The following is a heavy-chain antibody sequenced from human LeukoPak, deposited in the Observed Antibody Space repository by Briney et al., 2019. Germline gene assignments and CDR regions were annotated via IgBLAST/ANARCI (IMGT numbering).Heavy chain of an antibody. V-gene: IGHV4-59*10. J-gene: IGHJ4*02. D-gene: IGHD6-13*01. CDR2: IYTSGST. CDR3: ARDSEYAAGRQGNDY. Sequence: SETLSLTCAVYGGSFSGYYWSWIRQPPGKGLEWIGRIYTSGSTSYNPSLKSRVTISVDTSKNQFSLKLSSVTAADTAVYYCARDSEYAAGRQGNDYWGQGTLVTVSS. CDR1: GGSFSGYY.